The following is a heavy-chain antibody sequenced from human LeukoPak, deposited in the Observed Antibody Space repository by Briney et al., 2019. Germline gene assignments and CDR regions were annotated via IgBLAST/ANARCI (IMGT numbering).Heavy chain of an antibody. J-gene: IGHJ6*02. Sequence: KSGGSLRLSCAASGFTFSNAWMSWVRQAPGKGLEWVGRIKSKTDGGTTDYAAPVKGRFTISRDDSKNTLYLQMNSLKTEDTAVYYCTTDMCGGDCYFNYYYGMDVWGQGTTVTVSS. CDR1: GFTFSNAW. D-gene: IGHD2-21*02. CDR2: IKSKTDGGTT. V-gene: IGHV3-15*01. CDR3: TTDMCGGDCYFNYYYGMDV.